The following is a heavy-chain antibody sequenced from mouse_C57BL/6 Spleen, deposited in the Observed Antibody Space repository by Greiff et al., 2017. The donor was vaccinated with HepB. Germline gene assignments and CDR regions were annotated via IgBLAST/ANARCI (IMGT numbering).Heavy chain of an antibody. CDR2: IYPGDGDT. CDR1: GYAFSSSW. CDR3: ARSWDVNY. J-gene: IGHJ2*01. D-gene: IGHD4-1*01. Sequence: QVQLQQSGPELVKPGASVKISCKASGYAFSSSWMNWVKQRPGKGLEWIGRIYPGDGDTNYNGKFKGKATLTADKSSSTAYMQLSSLTSEDYAVYFCARSWDVNYCGQGTTLTVSS. V-gene: IGHV1-82*01.